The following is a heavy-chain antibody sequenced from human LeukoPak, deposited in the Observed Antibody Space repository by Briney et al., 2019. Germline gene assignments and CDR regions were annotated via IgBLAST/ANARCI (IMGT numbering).Heavy chain of an antibody. D-gene: IGHD3-9*01. V-gene: IGHV1-18*01. CDR2: ISAYNGNT. CDR1: GYTFTSYG. CDR3: ARVEGRGYDILTGYYKFDY. Sequence: GASVKVSCKASGYTFTSYGISWVRQAPGQGLEWMGRISAYNGNTNYAQKLQGRVTMTTDTSTSTAYMELGSLRSDDTAVYYCARVEGRGYDILTGYYKFDYWGQGALVTVSS. J-gene: IGHJ4*02.